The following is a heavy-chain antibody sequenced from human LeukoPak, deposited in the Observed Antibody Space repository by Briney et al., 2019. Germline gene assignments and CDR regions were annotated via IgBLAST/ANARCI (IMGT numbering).Heavy chain of an antibody. CDR3: AKDLRAAMRNDWFDP. D-gene: IGHD2-2*01. Sequence: ASVKVSCKASGYTFTSYDINWVRQATGQGLEWMGWMNPNSGNTGYAQKFQGRVTITRNTSISTAYMELSSLRSEDTAVYYCAKDLRAAMRNDWFDPWGQGTLVTVSS. J-gene: IGHJ5*02. CDR1: GYTFTSYD. CDR2: MNPNSGNT. V-gene: IGHV1-8*03.